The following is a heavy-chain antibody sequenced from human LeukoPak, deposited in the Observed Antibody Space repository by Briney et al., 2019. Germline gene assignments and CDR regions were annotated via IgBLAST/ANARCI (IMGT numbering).Heavy chain of an antibody. CDR2: INHSGST. D-gene: IGHD4-17*01. J-gene: IGHJ4*02. Sequence: SETLSLTCAVYGGSFSGYYWSWIRQPPGKGLEWIGEINHSGSTNYNPSLKSRVTISVDTSKNLFSLKLSSVTAADTAVYYCARGQGYGDYVDYWGQGTLVTVSS. CDR1: GGSFSGYY. V-gene: IGHV4-34*01. CDR3: ARGQGYGDYVDY.